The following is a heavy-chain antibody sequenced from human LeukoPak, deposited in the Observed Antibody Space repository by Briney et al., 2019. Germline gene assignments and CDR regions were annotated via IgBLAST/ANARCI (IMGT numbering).Heavy chain of an antibody. J-gene: IGHJ4*02. V-gene: IGHV1-69*13. CDR1: GGTFSSYA. Sequence: GASVEVSCKASGGTFSSYAISWVRQAPGHGLEWMGGIIPIFGTANYAQKFQGRVTITADESTSTAYMELSSLRSEDTAVYYCARSVYDSSGYYPFDYWGQGTLVTVSS. CDR3: ARSVYDSSGYYPFDY. D-gene: IGHD3-22*01. CDR2: IIPIFGTA.